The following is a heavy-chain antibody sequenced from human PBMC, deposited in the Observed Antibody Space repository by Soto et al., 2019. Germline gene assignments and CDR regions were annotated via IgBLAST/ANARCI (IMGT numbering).Heavy chain of an antibody. D-gene: IGHD1-26*01. J-gene: IGHJ6*02. CDR3: ARDRREEGDYYYYGMDV. V-gene: IGHV1-69*06. CDR2: IIPIFGTA. Sequence: GASVKVSCKASGGTFSSYAISWVRQAPGQGLEWMGGIIPIFGTANYAQKFQGRVTITADKSTSTAYMELSSLRSEDTAVYYCARDRREEGDYYYYGMDVWGQGTTVTVSS. CDR1: GGTFSSYA.